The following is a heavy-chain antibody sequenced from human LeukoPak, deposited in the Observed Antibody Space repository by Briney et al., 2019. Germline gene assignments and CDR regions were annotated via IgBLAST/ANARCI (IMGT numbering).Heavy chain of an antibody. CDR3: ARDVWFGELPFGY. D-gene: IGHD3-10*01. Sequence: GGSLRLSCAASGFTFSSYSMNWVRQAPGKGLEWVSSISSSSSYIYYADSVKGRFTISRDNAKNSPYLQMNSLRAEDTAVYYCARDVWFGELPFGYWGQGTLVTVSS. J-gene: IGHJ4*02. CDR2: ISSSSSYI. V-gene: IGHV3-21*01. CDR1: GFTFSSYS.